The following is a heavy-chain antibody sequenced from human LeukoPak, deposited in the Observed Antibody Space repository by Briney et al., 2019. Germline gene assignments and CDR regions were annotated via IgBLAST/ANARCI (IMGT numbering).Heavy chain of an antibody. D-gene: IGHD3-22*01. J-gene: IGHJ3*02. CDR2: ISSSSSYI. CDR3: AREDSTYYYDSSGQRRAFDI. CDR1: GFTFSSYS. Sequence: PGGSLRLSCAASGFTFSSYSMNWVRQAPGKGLEWVSSISSSSSYIYYADSVKVRFTISRDNAKNSLYLQMNSLRAEDTAVYYCAREDSTYYYDSSGQRRAFDIWGQGTMVTVSS. V-gene: IGHV3-21*01.